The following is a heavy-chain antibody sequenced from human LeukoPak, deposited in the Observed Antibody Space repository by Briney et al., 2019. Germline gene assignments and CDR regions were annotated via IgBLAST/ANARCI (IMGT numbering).Heavy chain of an antibody. V-gene: IGHV3-23*01. Sequence: AGGSLRLSCAASGFTFSSYAMSWVRQAPGKGLEWVSAISGSGGSTYYADSVKGRFTISRDNSKNTLYLQMNSLRAEDTAVYYCAKDYEYRRPALGMDVWGQGTTVTVSS. CDR3: AKDYEYRRPALGMDV. CDR2: ISGSGGST. D-gene: IGHD3-16*01. CDR1: GFTFSSYA. J-gene: IGHJ6*02.